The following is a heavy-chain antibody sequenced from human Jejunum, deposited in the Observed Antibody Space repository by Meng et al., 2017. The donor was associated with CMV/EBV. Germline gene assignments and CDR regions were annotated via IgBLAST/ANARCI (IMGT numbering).Heavy chain of an antibody. CDR2: MNPKNGNT. D-gene: IGHD2-15*01. V-gene: IGHV1-8*01. J-gene: IGHJ6*02. CDR3: LLTPRRVGHGMDV. CDR1: GYTFTSSD. Sequence: SGYTFTSSDINWVRQATGQGLEWMGWMNPKNGNTGYGQKFQGRVTLTRNTAISTAYMELSSLRSEDTAVYYCLLTPRRVGHGMDVWGQGTTVTVSS.